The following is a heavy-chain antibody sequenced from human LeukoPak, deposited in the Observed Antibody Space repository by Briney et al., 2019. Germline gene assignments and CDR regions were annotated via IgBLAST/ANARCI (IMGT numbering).Heavy chain of an antibody. CDR1: GFTFGEYA. J-gene: IGHJ5*02. CDR3: ARGGSDYVNFECPS. D-gene: IGHD4-11*01. Sequence: GGSLTLSCATSGFTFGEYAMSGVRQAPGKGLEWIGFIRSDLYGGTPEYAASVKGRFVFSRDDSISIAYLQMNSLKTADAAVYYCARGGSDYVNFECPSWGQGTLVTVSS. CDR2: IRSDLYGGTP. V-gene: IGHV3-49*04.